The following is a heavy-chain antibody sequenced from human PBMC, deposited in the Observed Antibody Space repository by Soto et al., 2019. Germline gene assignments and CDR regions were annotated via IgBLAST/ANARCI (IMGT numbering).Heavy chain of an antibody. CDR3: ARGWETVGTTPPLAY. V-gene: IGHV1-69*06. CDR1: GGTFSNYA. Sequence: SGKVSCKASGGTFSNYAINWVRQAPGQWLEWMGGIIPLFGTPNYAQKLQGRVTFTAHKSTSTAYMELRSLRSDDTAVYYCARGWETVGTTPPLAYWGKGSLVTVSS. J-gene: IGHJ4*02. CDR2: IIPLFGTP. D-gene: IGHD1-26*01.